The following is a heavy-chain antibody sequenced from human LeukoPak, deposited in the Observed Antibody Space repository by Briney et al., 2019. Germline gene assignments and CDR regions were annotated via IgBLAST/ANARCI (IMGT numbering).Heavy chain of an antibody. J-gene: IGHJ4*02. V-gene: IGHV1-69*04. CDR2: IIPILNVP. Sequence: AASVKVSCKASGGTFRDYSISWVRQAPGQGLEWMGRIIPILNVPNYAQKFEGRVTITADKSTSTAYMELSSLKSEDTAVYFCARDRPRARYFDYWGQGTLVTVSS. CDR3: ARDRPRARYFDY. D-gene: IGHD2-15*01. CDR1: GGTFRDYS.